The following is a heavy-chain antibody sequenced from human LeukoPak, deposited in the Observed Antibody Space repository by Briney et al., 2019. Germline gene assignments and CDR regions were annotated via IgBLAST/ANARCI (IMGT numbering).Heavy chain of an antibody. CDR2: IYYTGGT. V-gene: IGHV4-38-2*02. J-gene: IGHJ4*02. CDR3: ARDRTGRNTAQDDY. CDR1: GYSISSGYY. D-gene: IGHD5-18*01. Sequence: PSETLSLTCTVSGYSISSGYYWGWIRQPPGRGLEWIGSIYYTGGTLYNPSLKSRVSMSVDTSTNQFSLKLTSVTAADTAVYYCARDRTGRNTAQDDYWGQGTLVTVSS.